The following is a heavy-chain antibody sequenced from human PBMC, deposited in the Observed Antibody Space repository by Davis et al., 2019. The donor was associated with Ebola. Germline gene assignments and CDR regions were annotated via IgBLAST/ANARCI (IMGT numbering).Heavy chain of an antibody. V-gene: IGHV4-34*01. CDR1: GGSFSGYY. Sequence: SETLSLTCAVYGGSFSGYYCSWLCPPPGKGRDWIGEINHSGTTNYNPSLKSRATISVDTSKNQFSLKRSSVTAADAAVYYWTRGRGMATLTFDYWGQGTLVTVSS. CDR2: INHSGTT. J-gene: IGHJ4*02. CDR3: TRGRGMATLTFDY. D-gene: IGHD5-24*01.